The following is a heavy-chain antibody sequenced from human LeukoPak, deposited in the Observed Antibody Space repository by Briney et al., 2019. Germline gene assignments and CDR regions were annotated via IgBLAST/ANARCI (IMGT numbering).Heavy chain of an antibody. V-gene: IGHV4-39*01. CDR1: GGSISSSGYY. Sequence: SETLSLTCAVSGGSISSSGYYWAWIRQPPGKGLDYIGNIHYTDSALYNPSLQSRATILVDTSKNQFSLKLSSVTAADTAVYYCARRRAAAGPFDYWGQGTLVTVSS. CDR2: IHYTDSA. D-gene: IGHD6-13*01. J-gene: IGHJ4*02. CDR3: ARRRAAAGPFDY.